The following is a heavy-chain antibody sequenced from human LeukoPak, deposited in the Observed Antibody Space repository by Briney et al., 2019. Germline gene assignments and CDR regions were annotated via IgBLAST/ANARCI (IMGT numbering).Heavy chain of an antibody. J-gene: IGHJ6*02. CDR3: ARQGTYYYGMDV. V-gene: IGHV4-59*01. D-gene: IGHD1-1*01. CDR2: TYYSGST. CDR1: GGSISSYY. Sequence: SETLSLTCTVSGGSISSYYWSWIRQPPGKGLEWIGYTYYSGSTNYNPSLKSRVTISVDTSKNQFSLKLSSVTAADTAVYYCARQGTYYYGMDVWGQGTTVTVSS.